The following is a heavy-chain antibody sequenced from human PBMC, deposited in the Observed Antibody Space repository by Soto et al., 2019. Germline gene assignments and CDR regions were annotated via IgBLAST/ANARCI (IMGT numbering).Heavy chain of an antibody. J-gene: IGHJ4*02. CDR3: ARPPVYSQGGIDY. Sequence: GESLKISCKGSGYSFTSYWIGWVRQMPGNGSKWMSNIYHGDSDNRQITSSQGKVTISADKSINTAYLQGSSLKAWDTGMYYCARPPVYSQGGIDYWGQGTLVTVSS. D-gene: IGHD5-18*01. CDR1: GYSFTSYW. V-gene: IGHV5-51*01. CDR2: IYHGDSDN.